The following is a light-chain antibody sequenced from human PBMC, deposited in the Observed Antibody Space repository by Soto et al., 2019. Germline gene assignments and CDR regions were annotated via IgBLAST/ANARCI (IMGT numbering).Light chain of an antibody. CDR3: QQYGSSIT. V-gene: IGKV3-20*01. Sequence: IVLTQSPGTLSLSPGERATLSCMASQSVSSSYLAWYQQKPGQAPRLLIYGASSRATGIPDRFSGSGSGTDFTLTINRLEPEDFAVYYCQQYGSSITFGQGTRLEIK. CDR1: QSVSSSY. J-gene: IGKJ5*01. CDR2: GAS.